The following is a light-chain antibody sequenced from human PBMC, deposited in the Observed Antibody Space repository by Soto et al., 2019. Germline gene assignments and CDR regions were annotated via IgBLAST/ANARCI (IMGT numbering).Light chain of an antibody. Sequence: QAVVTQPPSASGTPGQRVTISCSGSTSNIGSKTVSWYQQLPGSAPRVLIYNNNERPSGVPDRFSGSKSGTSASLAISGLQSEDEADYYCATWDDSRPAVFGGGTKVTVL. J-gene: IGLJ2*01. CDR1: TSNIGSKT. V-gene: IGLV1-44*01. CDR2: NNN. CDR3: ATWDDSRPAV.